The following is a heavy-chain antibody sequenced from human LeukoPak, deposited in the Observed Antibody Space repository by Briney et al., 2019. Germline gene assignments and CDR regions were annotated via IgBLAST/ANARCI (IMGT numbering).Heavy chain of an antibody. CDR2: IYYSGST. D-gene: IGHD6-6*01. V-gene: IGHV4-31*03. CDR3: ARGVSSSSFELDY. J-gene: IGHJ4*02. CDR1: GGSISSGGYY. Sequence: PSETLSLTCTVSGGSISSGGYYWSWIRQHPGKGLEWIGYIYYSGSTYYNPSLKSRVTISVDTSKNQFSLKLSSVTAADTAVYYCARGVSSSSFELDYWGQGTLVTVSS.